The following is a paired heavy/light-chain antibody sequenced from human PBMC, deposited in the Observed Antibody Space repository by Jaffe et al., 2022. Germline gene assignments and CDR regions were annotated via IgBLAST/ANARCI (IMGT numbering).Heavy chain of an antibody. V-gene: IGHV4-34*01. J-gene: IGHJ4*02. CDR1: GGSFSGYY. CDR3: ARGTPSNYVWGSYRIEEYYFDY. CDR2: INHSGST. D-gene: IGHD3-16*02. Sequence: QVQLQQWGAGLLKPSETLSLTCAVYGGSFSGYYWSWIRQPPGKGLEWIGEINHSGSTNYNPSLKSRVTISVDTSKNQFSLKLSSVTAADTAVYYCARGTPSNYVWGSYRIEEYYFDYWGQGTLVTVSS.
Light chain of an antibody. CDR3: QQYYSYPPT. CDR1: QGISSY. V-gene: IGKV1-8*01. Sequence: AIRMTQSPSSLSASTGDRVTITCRASQGISSYLAWYQQKPGKAPKLLIYAASTLQSGVPSRFSGSGSGTDFTLTISCLQSEDFATYYCQQYYSYPPTFGGGTKVEIK. CDR2: AAS. J-gene: IGKJ4*01.